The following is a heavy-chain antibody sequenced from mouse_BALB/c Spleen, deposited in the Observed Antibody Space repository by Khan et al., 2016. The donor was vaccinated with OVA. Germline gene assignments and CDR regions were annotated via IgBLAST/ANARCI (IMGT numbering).Heavy chain of an antibody. Sequence: QVQLQQSGAELVKPGASVRLSCKASGYTFTSYYLYWVKQRPGQGLEWIGDINPSTGGTNFNEKFKTKATLTVDKSSSPAYLQLSSLTSEDSAVYYCTRSGYVAVAYWGQGTLVTVSA. CDR3: TRSGYVAVAY. V-gene: IGHV1S81*02. CDR1: GYTFTSYY. CDR2: INPSTGGT. J-gene: IGHJ3*01. D-gene: IGHD3-2*02.